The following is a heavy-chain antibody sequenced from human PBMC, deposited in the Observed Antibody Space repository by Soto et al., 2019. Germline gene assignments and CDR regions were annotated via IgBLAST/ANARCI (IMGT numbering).Heavy chain of an antibody. CDR2: IKSQTDGGTT. D-gene: IGHD3-9*01. V-gene: IGHV3-15*07. J-gene: IGHJ4*02. Sequence: GGSLRLSCAASGFTFTKAWMNWVRQAPGKGLEWVGRIKSQTDGGTTENAAPEKGRITISRDDSKNTLYLQMNSLKTEDTAVYYGATGSFVWFSIDYWGQGTLVTVSS. CDR3: ATGSFVWFSIDY. CDR1: GFTFTKAW.